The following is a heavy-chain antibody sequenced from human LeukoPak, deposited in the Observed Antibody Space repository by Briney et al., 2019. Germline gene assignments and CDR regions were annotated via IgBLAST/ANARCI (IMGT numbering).Heavy chain of an antibody. CDR1: GGSISSGGYS. D-gene: IGHD6-19*01. CDR3: AREASSIAVAGYFDY. Sequence: PSQTLSLTCAVSGGSISSGGYSWSWIRQPPGKGLEWIGYIYHSGSTYYNPSLKSRVTISVDTSKNQFSLKLSSVTAADTAVYYCAREASSIAVAGYFDYWGQGTLVTVSS. J-gene: IGHJ4*02. V-gene: IGHV4-30-2*01. CDR2: IYHSGST.